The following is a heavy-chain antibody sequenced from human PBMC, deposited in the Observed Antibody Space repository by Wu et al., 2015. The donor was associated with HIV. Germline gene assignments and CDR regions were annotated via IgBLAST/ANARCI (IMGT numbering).Heavy chain of an antibody. J-gene: IGHJ5*02. CDR2: IIPILGSA. Sequence: QVQLVQSGAEVKKPGSSVKVSCKASGGTFSSDTITWVRQAPGQGLEWMGGIIPILGSAHYAQRFRGRVTITAEESTSTAYMELSSLRFEDTAVYYCARESRPYHYDRSGYPWFDPWGPGTLVTVSS. CDR1: GGTFSSDT. CDR3: ARESRPYHYDRSGYPWFDP. V-gene: IGHV1-69*12. D-gene: IGHD3-22*01.